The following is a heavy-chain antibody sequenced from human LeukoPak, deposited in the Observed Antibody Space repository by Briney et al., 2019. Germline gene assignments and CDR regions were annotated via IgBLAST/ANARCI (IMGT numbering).Heavy chain of an antibody. CDR2: ISSSSSYI. Sequence: GGFLRLSCAASLFTFSSYSMNWVRQAPGKGLEWVSSISSSSSYIYYADSVKGRFTISRDNAKNSLYLHMNSLRAEDTAVYYCANEMQGTGEDYWGQGTLVTVSS. V-gene: IGHV3-21*01. D-gene: IGHD3/OR15-3a*01. CDR1: LFTFSSYS. J-gene: IGHJ4*02. CDR3: ANEMQGTGEDY.